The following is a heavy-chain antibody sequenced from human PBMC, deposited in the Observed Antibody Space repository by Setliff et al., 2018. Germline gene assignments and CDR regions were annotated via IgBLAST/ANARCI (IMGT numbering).Heavy chain of an antibody. CDR3: ASRRGLEWSLGAFDI. V-gene: IGHV1-69*06. D-gene: IGHD3-3*01. CDR2: IIPIFGTA. Sequence: ASVKVSCKASGGTFSSYAISWVRQAPGQGLEWMGRIIPIFGTANYAQKFQGRVTITADKSTSTAYMELSSLRSEDTAVYYCASRRGLEWSLGAFDIWGQGTMVTVS. CDR1: GGTFSSYA. J-gene: IGHJ3*02.